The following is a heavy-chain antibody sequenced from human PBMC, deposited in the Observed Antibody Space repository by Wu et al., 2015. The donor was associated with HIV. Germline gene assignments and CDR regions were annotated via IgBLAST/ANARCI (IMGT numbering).Heavy chain of an antibody. CDR2: IIPIFGTA. J-gene: IGHJ4*02. D-gene: IGHD4-17*01. CDR1: GYTLSSSD. V-gene: IGHV1-69*01. Sequence: QVQLVQSGAEVKRPGASVKVSCKASGYTLSSSDMHWVRQATGQGLEWMGGIIPIFGTANYAQKFQGRVTITTDESTSTAYMELSSLRSEDTAVYYCARGGYGDLYYFDYWGQGTLVTVSS. CDR3: ARGGYGDLYYFDY.